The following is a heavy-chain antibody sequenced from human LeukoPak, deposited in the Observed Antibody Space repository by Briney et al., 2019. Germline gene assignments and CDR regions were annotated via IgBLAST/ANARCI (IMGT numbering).Heavy chain of an antibody. CDR3: ARDNSVGETAWWFDP. D-gene: IGHD1-26*01. CDR2: INPSGSSA. V-gene: IGHV1-46*01. J-gene: IGHJ5*02. CDR1: RYTFTDYY. Sequence: ASVKVSCKASRYTFTDYYIHWVRQAPGQGLEWMGFINPSGSSAAYAQKFQGRLTMTRDMFTSTDYMELTSLTSDDTAVYYCARDNSVGETAWWFDPWGQGTLVTVSS.